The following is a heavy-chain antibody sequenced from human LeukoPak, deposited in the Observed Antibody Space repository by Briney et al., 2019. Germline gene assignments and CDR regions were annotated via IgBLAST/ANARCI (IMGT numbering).Heavy chain of an antibody. CDR1: GFTFSSYA. Sequence: GGSLRLSCATSGFTFSSYAMSWVRQAPGKGLEWVSAISGSGGSTYYAGSVKGRFTISRDNSKNMLYLRMNSLRGEDTAVYYCAKGEDTAMAHYYYGMDVWGQGTTVTVSS. D-gene: IGHD5-18*01. V-gene: IGHV3-23*01. CDR2: ISGSGGST. J-gene: IGHJ6*02. CDR3: AKGEDTAMAHYYYGMDV.